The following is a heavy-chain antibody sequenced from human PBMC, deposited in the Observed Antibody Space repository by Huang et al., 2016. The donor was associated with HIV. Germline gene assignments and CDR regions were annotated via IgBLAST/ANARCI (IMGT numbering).Heavy chain of an antibody. CDR1: GDSISSGSYF. CDR2: VYIRGTT. Sequence: QVQLQESGPRLVKPSQTLSLTCNVSGDSISSGSYFWSWIRQPAGKGLEWIGHVYIRGTTNYNPSLKSRVAISVDRSKNQFSLNLSSVTAADTAVYYCAREGGFLDYMDVWGRGATVTVSS. J-gene: IGHJ6*03. CDR3: AREGGFLDYMDV. D-gene: IGHD3-3*01. V-gene: IGHV4-61*09.